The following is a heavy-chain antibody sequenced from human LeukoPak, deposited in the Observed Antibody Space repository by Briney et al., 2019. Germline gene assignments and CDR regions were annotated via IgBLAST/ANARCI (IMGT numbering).Heavy chain of an antibody. CDR1: GFTFSSYE. CDR2: ISGNGGST. D-gene: IGHD3-3*01. Sequence: AGGSLRLSCAASGFTFSSYEMNWVRQAPGKGLEWVSGISGNGGSTYYADSVKGRFTISRDNSKNTLYLQMNSLRAEDTAVYYCAKETRGVVNKGAFDYWGQGTLVTVSS. CDR3: AKETRGVVNKGAFDY. J-gene: IGHJ4*02. V-gene: IGHV3-23*01.